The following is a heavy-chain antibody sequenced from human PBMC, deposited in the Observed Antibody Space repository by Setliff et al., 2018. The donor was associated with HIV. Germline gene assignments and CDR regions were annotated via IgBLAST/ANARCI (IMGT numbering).Heavy chain of an antibody. V-gene: IGHV4-38-2*01. J-gene: IGHJ4*02. CDR2: IYHSGST. Sequence: PSETLSLTCAVSGYSITSGYYWGWIRQPPGKGLEWIGSIYHSGSTYDNPSLKSRVTKSVVTSKNQLSLKLSSVIAADTAVYYCARCGDGYHPGGGTFDHWGQGTLVTVSS. CDR3: ARCGDGYHPGGGTFDH. D-gene: IGHD5-12*01. CDR1: GYSITSGYY.